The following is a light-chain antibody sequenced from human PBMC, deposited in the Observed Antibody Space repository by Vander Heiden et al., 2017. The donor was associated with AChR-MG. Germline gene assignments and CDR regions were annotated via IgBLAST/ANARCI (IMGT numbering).Light chain of an antibody. CDR3: QHRSNWPPN. Sequence: EIVLTQSPATLSLSPGERATLSCRASQSVSSYLAWYRQKPGQAPRLLIYDASNRATGIPARFSGSGSRTDFTLTINSLEPEDFAVYYCQHRSNWPPNFGQGTRLEIK. J-gene: IGKJ5*01. V-gene: IGKV3-11*01. CDR1: QSVSSY. CDR2: DAS.